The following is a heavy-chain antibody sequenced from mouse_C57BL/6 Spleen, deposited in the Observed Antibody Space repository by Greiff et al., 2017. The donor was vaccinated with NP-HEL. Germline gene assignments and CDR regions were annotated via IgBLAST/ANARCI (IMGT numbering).Heavy chain of an antibody. CDR2: IDPSDSET. CDR1: GYTFTSYW. V-gene: IGHV1-52*01. Sequence: QVQLQQPGAELVRPGSSVKLSCKASGYTFTSYWMHWVKQRPIQGLEWIGNIDPSDSETHYNQKFKDKATLTVDKSSSTAYMQLSSLTSEDSAVYYCAFTPYYYAMDYWGQGTSVTVSS. CDR3: AFTPYYYAMDY. J-gene: IGHJ4*01.